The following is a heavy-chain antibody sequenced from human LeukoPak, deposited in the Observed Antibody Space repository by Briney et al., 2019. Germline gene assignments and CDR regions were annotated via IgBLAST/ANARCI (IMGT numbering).Heavy chain of an antibody. Sequence: PSETLSLTCAVSGGSISSSNWWSWVRQPPGKGLEWIGEIYHSGSTNYNPSLKSRVTISVDTSKNQFSLKLSSVTAADTAVYYCARAYKSSWYHNWFDPWGQGTLVTVSS. CDR3: ARAYKSSWYHNWFDP. D-gene: IGHD6-13*01. CDR1: GGSISSSNW. CDR2: IYHSGST. J-gene: IGHJ5*02. V-gene: IGHV4-4*02.